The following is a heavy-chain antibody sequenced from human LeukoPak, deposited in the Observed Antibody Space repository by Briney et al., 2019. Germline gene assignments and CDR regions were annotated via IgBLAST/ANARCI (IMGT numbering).Heavy chain of an antibody. D-gene: IGHD6-19*01. CDR3: AGETGGSGWYLTYYMDV. J-gene: IGHJ6*03. Sequence: SETLSLTCAVYGWSFSGYVWSWIRQPPGKGLEWMGEINHSGNINHNPSLKSRVTISVDTSKYQFSLKLSSVTAADTAVYYCAGETGGSGWYLTYYMDVWGKGTTVTISS. CDR2: INHSGNI. CDR1: GWSFSGYV. V-gene: IGHV4-34*01.